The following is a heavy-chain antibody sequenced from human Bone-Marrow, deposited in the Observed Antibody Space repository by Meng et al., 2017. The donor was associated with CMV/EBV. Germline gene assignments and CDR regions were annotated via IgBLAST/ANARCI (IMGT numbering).Heavy chain of an antibody. V-gene: IGHV4-61*01. CDR2: IYYSGST. CDR3: AREVVVVPADISGFDP. D-gene: IGHD2-2*01. J-gene: IGHJ5*02. Sequence: SETLSLTCTVSGGSVSSGSYYWSWIRQPPGKGLEWIGYIYYSGSTNYNPSLKSRVTISVDTSKNQFSLKLSSVTAADTAVYYCAREVVVVPADISGFDPWGQGTLVTVSS. CDR1: GGSVSSGSYY.